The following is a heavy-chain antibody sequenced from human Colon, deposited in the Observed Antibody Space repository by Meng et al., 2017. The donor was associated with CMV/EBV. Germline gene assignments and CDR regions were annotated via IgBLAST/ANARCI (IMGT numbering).Heavy chain of an antibody. J-gene: IGHJ4*02. V-gene: IGHV3-7*01. CDR3: ARDSAGSFDF. CDR2: IVIAENVR. Sequence: CAGSGLTCSRSWIGWVRQSPGRGLEWVASIVIAENVRCYVGSVRDRFTVSRDNAVNSVYLEMNNLRLDDTAVYFCARDSAGSFDFWGQGTLVTVSS. D-gene: IGHD6-13*01. CDR1: GLTCSRSW.